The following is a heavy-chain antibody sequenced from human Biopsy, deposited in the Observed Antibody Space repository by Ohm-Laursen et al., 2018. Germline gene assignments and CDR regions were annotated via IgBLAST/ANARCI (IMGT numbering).Heavy chain of an antibody. CDR1: GGPLNSYY. CDR3: ARGGFGLDGYNSP. CDR2: IYYSGIA. J-gene: IGHJ5*02. V-gene: IGHV4-59*01. Sequence: GTLSLTCTVSGGPLNSYYWSWIRQPPGKGLEWIGYIYYSGIAANCNPSLKGRVTISVDTSKHQFSLRLTSATAADTAVYYCARGGFGLDGYNSPWGRGTLVTVSS. D-gene: IGHD5-24*01.